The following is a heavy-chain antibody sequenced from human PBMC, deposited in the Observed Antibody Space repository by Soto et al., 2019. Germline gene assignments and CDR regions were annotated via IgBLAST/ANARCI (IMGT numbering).Heavy chain of an antibody. CDR3: ARDLLTLIRGVFPRVSYGLDV. CDR1: GFTFRNYD. V-gene: IGHV3-21*01. J-gene: IGHJ6*02. CDR2: ISSTGTYI. Sequence: GGSLRLSCAASGFTFRNYDLNWVRQAPGKGLEWVSFISSTGTYIKYAEELKGRFTISRDNAGNSLFLQMNSLTAEDTAIYYCARDLLTLIRGVFPRVSYGLDVWGQGTTVTVSS. D-gene: IGHD3-10*01.